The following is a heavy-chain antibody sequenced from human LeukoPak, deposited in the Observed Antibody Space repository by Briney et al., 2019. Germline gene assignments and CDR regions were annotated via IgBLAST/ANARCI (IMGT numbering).Heavy chain of an antibody. Sequence: ASVKVSCKASGYTFTSYYMHWVRQAPGQGLEWMGWMNPNSGNTVYAQKFQGRVTMTRDTSISTAYMELSSLRSEDTAMYYCARKNYCSGGSCYSRGWFDPWGQGTLVTVSS. CDR2: MNPNSGNT. CDR3: ARKNYCSGGSCYSRGWFDP. CDR1: GYTFTSYY. J-gene: IGHJ5*02. D-gene: IGHD2-15*01. V-gene: IGHV1-8*02.